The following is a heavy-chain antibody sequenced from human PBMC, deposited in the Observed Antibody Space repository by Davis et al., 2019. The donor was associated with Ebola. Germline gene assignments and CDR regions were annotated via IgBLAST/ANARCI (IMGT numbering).Heavy chain of an antibody. Sequence: PGGSLTLSCAASGFTFSNAWMSWVRQAPGKGLEWVGRIKCKTDGGTTDYAAPVKGRFTISRDGSKNTLYLQMNSLKTEDTTVYYCTTGYDFWSGLLRYYGMDVWGQGTTVTVSS. CDR2: IKCKTDGGTT. CDR3: TTGYDFWSGLLRYYGMDV. CDR1: GFTFSNAW. J-gene: IGHJ6*02. D-gene: IGHD3-3*01. V-gene: IGHV3-15*01.